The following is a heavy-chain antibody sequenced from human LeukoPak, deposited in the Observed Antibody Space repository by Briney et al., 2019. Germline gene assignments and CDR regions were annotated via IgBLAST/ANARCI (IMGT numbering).Heavy chain of an antibody. CDR3: ARGYYDSSGPFDY. J-gene: IGHJ4*02. Sequence: SETLSLTCTVCGGSISSSSYYWGWIRQPPGKGLEWIGSIYYSGSTYYNPSLKSRVTISVDTSKNQFSLKLSSVTAADTAVYYCARGYYDSSGPFDYWGQGTLVTVSS. V-gene: IGHV4-39*01. CDR1: GGSISSSSYY. D-gene: IGHD3-22*01. CDR2: IYYSGST.